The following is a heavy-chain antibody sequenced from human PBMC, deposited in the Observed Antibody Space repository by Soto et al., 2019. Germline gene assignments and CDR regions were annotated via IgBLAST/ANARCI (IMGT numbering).Heavy chain of an antibody. D-gene: IGHD2-15*01. J-gene: IGHJ6*02. Sequence: QVQLVESGGGVVQPGRSLRLSCAASGFTFSSYGMHWVRQAPGKGLEWVAVISYDGSNKYYADSVKGRFTISRDNSKNTLYLQMNSLRAADTAVYYCAKVPGGNPGYYYYGMDVWGQGTTVTVSS. CDR1: GFTFSSYG. CDR2: ISYDGSNK. CDR3: AKVPGGNPGYYYYGMDV. V-gene: IGHV3-30*18.